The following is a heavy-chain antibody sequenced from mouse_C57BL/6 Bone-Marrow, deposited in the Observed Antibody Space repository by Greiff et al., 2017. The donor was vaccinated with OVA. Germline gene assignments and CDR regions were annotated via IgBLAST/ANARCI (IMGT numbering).Heavy chain of an antibody. V-gene: IGHV1-82*01. CDR3: ARPKFITTVRGFAY. CDR1: GYAFSSSW. D-gene: IGHD1-1*01. Sequence: VQLQQSGPELVKPGASVKISCKASGYAFSSSWMNWVKQRPGKGLEWIGRIYPGDGDTNYNGKFKGKATLTADKSSSTAYMQLSSLTSEDSAVYFCARPKFITTVRGFAYWGQGTLVTVSA. CDR2: IYPGDGDT. J-gene: IGHJ3*01.